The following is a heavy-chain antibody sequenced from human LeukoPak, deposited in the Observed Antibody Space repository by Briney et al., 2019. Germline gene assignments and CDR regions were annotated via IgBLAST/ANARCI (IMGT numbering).Heavy chain of an antibody. CDR2: ITNRGDTV. J-gene: IGHJ4*02. Sequence: GGSLRLSCAASGFTFSDYYMTWVRQAPGKGLEWLSYITNRGDTVFYADSVKGRFTVSRDNAKNSLYLQMNSLRAEDTAVYYCAREKVSEAGTYDYWGQGTLVTVSS. CDR1: GFTFSDYY. D-gene: IGHD6-19*01. CDR3: AREKVSEAGTYDY. V-gene: IGHV3-11*01.